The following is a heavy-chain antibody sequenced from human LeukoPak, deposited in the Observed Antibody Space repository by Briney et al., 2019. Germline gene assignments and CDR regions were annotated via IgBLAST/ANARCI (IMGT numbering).Heavy chain of an antibody. D-gene: IGHD3-9*01. CDR2: ISAYNGNT. J-gene: IGHJ3*02. CDR1: GYTFTSYG. Sequence: ASVKVSCKASGYTFTSYGISWVRQAPGQGLEWMGWISAYNGNTNYAQKLQGRVTMTTDTSTSTAYMELRSLRSDDTAVYYCARDTPRPYYDILTGYQYDAFDIWGQGTMVTVSS. CDR3: ARDTPRPYYDILTGYQYDAFDI. V-gene: IGHV1-18*01.